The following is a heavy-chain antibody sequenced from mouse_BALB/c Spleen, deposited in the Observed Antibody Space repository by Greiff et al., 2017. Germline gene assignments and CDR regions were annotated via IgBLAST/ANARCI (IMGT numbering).Heavy chain of an antibody. J-gene: IGHJ2*01. Sequence: EVQLQESGPELVKPGASVKMSCKASGYTFTSYVMHWVKQKPGQGLEWIGYINPYNDGTKYNEKFKGKATLTSDKSSSTAYMELSSLTSEDSAVYYCARSTMITLFDYWGQGTTLTVSS. V-gene: IGHV1-14*01. CDR1: GYTFTSYV. CDR2: INPYNDGT. D-gene: IGHD2-4*01. CDR3: ARSTMITLFDY.